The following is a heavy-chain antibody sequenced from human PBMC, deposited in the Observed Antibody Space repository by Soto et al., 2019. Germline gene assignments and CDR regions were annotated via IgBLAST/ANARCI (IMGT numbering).Heavy chain of an antibody. CDR3: ARDEYKLLSSVSWFDY. V-gene: IGHV4-30-4*01. CDR2: IYHTGNT. Sequence: SETLSLTCTVSGGSISGDSYWSWIRQTPGKGLEWIVYIYHTGNTYYNPSLRSRVSISVDKSKSQFSLKLISVTAADTAVYFCARDEYKLLSSVSWFDYWGPGTLVTVSS. J-gene: IGHJ5*01. CDR1: GGSISGDSY. D-gene: IGHD2-2*01.